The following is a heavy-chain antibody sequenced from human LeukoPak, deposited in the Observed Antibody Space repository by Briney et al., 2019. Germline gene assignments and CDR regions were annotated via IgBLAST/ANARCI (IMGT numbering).Heavy chain of an antibody. CDR2: IKEDGSEK. CDR1: GFACSSYW. CDR3: ARNPELGLDSTGYRAFGI. V-gene: IGHV3-7*01. Sequence: PGGSLRLSCAASGFACSSYWMSWVRQAPGKGLEWVANIKEDGSEKHYVDSVKGRFTISRDNARNSLYLQMNSLRAEDTAVYYCARNPELGLDSTGYRAFGIWGQETMVTVSS. D-gene: IGHD3-22*01. J-gene: IGHJ3*02.